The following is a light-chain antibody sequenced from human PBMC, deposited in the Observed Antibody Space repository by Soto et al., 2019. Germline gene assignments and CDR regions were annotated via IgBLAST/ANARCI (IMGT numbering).Light chain of an antibody. Sequence: EIVLTQSPGTLSLSPGEGATLSCRASQSVSTYFLAWYQQKPGQPPRLLIYDTSNRATGIPDRFSGSGSGTDFTLTISRLEPEDFAVYYCQQNGYSPLTFGGGTKVEIK. CDR2: DTS. J-gene: IGKJ4*01. V-gene: IGKV3-20*01. CDR3: QQNGYSPLT. CDR1: QSVSTYF.